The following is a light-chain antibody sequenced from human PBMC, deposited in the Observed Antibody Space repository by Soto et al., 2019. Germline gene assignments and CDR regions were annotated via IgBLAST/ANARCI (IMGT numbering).Light chain of an antibody. CDR2: GAS. CDR3: QQYSSWLWT. J-gene: IGKJ1*01. CDR1: QSVGTK. Sequence: IVMTHSPATLSVSPGEIANLSCRASQSVGTKLAWYQQTPGQAPRLLIYGASNRATGVPARISGSVSGTEFTLTIASLQSEDFAIYYCQQYSSWLWTFGQGTKVDIK. V-gene: IGKV3-15*01.